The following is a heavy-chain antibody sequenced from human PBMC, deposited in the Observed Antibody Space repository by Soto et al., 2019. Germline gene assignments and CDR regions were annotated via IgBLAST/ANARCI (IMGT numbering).Heavy chain of an antibody. CDR2: INQDGSES. Sequence: EVQLVESGGGLVQPGGSLRLSCVVSGLTFRSYWMSWVRQAPGKGLEWVANINQDGSESYYVDSVKGRFTISRDNAKKSLYLQMTSLRAEDTAVYYCARPARECSSPGCANWGQGSLVTVSS. J-gene: IGHJ4*02. CDR3: ARPARECSSPGCAN. CDR1: GLTFRSYW. V-gene: IGHV3-7*01. D-gene: IGHD2-2*01.